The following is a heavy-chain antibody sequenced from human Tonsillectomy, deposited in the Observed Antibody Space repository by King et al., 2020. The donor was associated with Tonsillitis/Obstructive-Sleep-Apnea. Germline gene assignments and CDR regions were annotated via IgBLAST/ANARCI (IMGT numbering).Heavy chain of an antibody. CDR3: ARGNGYSNCDAFDI. V-gene: IGHV3-43*02. Sequence: VQLVESGGGVVQPGGSLRLSCAASGFTFDDYAIHWVRQAPGKGLEWVSLISVDGGSTYYADSVKGRFTISRDNSKNSLSVQMNSLGAEDTALYYCARGNGYSNCDAFDIWGQGTMVTVSS. J-gene: IGHJ3*02. D-gene: IGHD4-11*01. CDR2: ISVDGGST. CDR1: GFTFDDYA.